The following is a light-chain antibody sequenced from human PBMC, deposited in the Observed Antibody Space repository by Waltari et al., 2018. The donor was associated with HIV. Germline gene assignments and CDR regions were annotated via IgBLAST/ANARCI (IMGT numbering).Light chain of an antibody. V-gene: IGLV1-44*01. Sequence: QSVLTQPPSASGTPGQRVTISCSGSSSNIGTHTVSWYQHLPGAAPKLIIYDNNKRPSGVPDRFSGSQSGASASLAISGLQSDDEADYYCAAWDGSLSGRVFGGGTKLTVL. J-gene: IGLJ3*02. CDR2: DNN. CDR1: SSNIGTHT. CDR3: AAWDGSLSGRV.